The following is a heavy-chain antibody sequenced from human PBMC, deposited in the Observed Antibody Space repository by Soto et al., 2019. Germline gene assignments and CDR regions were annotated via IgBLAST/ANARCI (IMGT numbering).Heavy chain of an antibody. J-gene: IGHJ5*02. Sequence: SETLSLTCAVSGYSISSGYYWGWIRQPPGKGLEWIGSIYHSGNTYYNPSLKSRVTISVDTAKNHFSLKLSSVTAADTAIYYCARHIGGSDSSAWFGPWGQGSLGTVSS. V-gene: IGHV4-38-2*01. D-gene: IGHD1-26*01. CDR2: IYHSGNT. CDR3: ARHIGGSDSSAWFGP. CDR1: GYSISSGYY.